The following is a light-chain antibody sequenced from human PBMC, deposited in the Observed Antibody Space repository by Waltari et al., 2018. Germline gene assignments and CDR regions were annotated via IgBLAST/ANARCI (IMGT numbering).Light chain of an antibody. CDR2: KDN. Sequence: NFMLTQPHSVSESPGKTVTISCTRSSGSIASCNVQSLQQRPGSTPTTVILKDNQRPSGVPVLFSGSVDSSSNTASLTISGLQTEDEADYYCQSYDSSYPAVFGGGTQLTVL. CDR1: SGSIASCN. CDR3: QSYDSSYPAV. J-gene: IGLJ7*01. V-gene: IGLV6-57*01.